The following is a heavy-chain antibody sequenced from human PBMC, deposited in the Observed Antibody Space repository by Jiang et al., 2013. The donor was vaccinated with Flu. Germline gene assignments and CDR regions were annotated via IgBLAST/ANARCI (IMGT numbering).Heavy chain of an antibody. D-gene: IGHD3-22*01. J-gene: IGHJ4*02. Sequence: LLKPSETLSLTCTVSGGSVSSGSYYWSWIRQPPGKGLEWIGYIYYSGSTNYNPSLKSRVTISVDTSKNQFSLKLSSVTAADTAVYYCARGRPYYDSSGSNPGVDYWGQGTLVTVSS. V-gene: IGHV4-61*01. CDR2: IYYSGST. CDR1: GGSVSSGSYY. CDR3: ARGRPYYDSSGSNPGVDY.